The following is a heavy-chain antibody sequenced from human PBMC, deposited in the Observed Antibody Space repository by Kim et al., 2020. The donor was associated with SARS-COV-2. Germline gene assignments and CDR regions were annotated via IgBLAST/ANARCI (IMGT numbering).Heavy chain of an antibody. V-gene: IGHV3-23*01. CDR2: ISGSGGET. J-gene: IGHJ3*02. D-gene: IGHD3-16*01. CDR3: AKWGTKRENAFAI. CDR1: GFSFSSYA. Sequence: GGSLRLSCTASGFSFSSYAMNWVRQAPGKGLEWVSSISGSGGETYYADSVKGRFTFSRDNSKSTMYLLLDSLRAEDTALYYCAKWGTKRENAFAIWGQGTMVTVSS.